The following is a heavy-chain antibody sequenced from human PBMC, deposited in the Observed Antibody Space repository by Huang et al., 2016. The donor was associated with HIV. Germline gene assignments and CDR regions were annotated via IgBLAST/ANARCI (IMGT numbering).Heavy chain of an antibody. CDR3: ARMPTPSYYDTWSLSPVEEDFFYYNLDV. V-gene: IGHV4-34*02. D-gene: IGHD3-3*01. CDR1: GAPFNTFY. Sequence: QVRLEQWGQGLLKPSETLSLTCAVYGAPFNTFYWSWVRRSPAKGLEWIGESKRAGLTTYNRALKSRASIPVDTSKNQFYLKVRAMTAADAAIYCCARMPTPSYYDTWSLSPVEEDFFYYNLDVWGQGTPVSVSS. CDR2: SKRAGLT. J-gene: IGHJ6*02.